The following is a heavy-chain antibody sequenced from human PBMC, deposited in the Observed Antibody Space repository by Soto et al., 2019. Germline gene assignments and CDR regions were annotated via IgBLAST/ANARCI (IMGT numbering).Heavy chain of an antibody. J-gene: IGHJ3*02. CDR3: SRHGGDMGIAAPLGAFDI. D-gene: IGHD6-13*01. V-gene: IGHV4-39*01. Sequence: PSETLSLTCTVSGGSISSSSYYWGWIRRPPGKGLEWIGRIYYSGSTYYNPSLKSRVTISVDTSKNQFSLKLSSVTAADTAVYYCSRHGGDMGIAAPLGAFDIWGQGTMVTVSS. CDR2: IYYSGST. CDR1: GGSISSSSYY.